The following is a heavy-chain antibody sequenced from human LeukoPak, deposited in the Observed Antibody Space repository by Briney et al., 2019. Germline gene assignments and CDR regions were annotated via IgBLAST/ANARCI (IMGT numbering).Heavy chain of an antibody. Sequence: ASVKVSCKASGGTFSSYAISWVRQAPGQGLEWMGGIIPIFGTANYAQKFRGRVTITADESTSTAYMELSSLRSEDTAVYYCARDRYSGYDRWYYFDYWGQGTLVTVSS. CDR3: ARDRYSGYDRWYYFDY. D-gene: IGHD5-12*01. CDR2: IIPIFGTA. V-gene: IGHV1-69*01. CDR1: GGTFSSYA. J-gene: IGHJ4*02.